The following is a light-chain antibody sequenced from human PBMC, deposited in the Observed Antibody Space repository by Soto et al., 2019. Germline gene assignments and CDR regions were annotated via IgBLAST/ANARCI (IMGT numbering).Light chain of an antibody. Sequence: EIVLTQSPGILSLSPGERATLSCRASQSVSSSYLAWYQQKPGQAPRLLIYGASSGATGIPDRFSGSGSGTDFTLTISRLEPEDFAVYYCQQYGSSPKLTFGGGTKVDIK. CDR2: GAS. CDR1: QSVSSSY. V-gene: IGKV3-20*01. CDR3: QQYGSSPKLT. J-gene: IGKJ4*01.